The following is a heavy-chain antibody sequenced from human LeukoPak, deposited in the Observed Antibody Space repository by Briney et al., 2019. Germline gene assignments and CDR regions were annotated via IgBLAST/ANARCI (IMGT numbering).Heavy chain of an antibody. J-gene: IGHJ5*01. CDR1: GFSFDAHA. CDR2: ISGSGGST. Sequence: GGSLRLSCVASGFSFDAHAMIWFRQTPEKRLEWVSGISGSGGSTNYADSVRGRFTVSRDNSKNTLYLQTNSLRAEDTAVYYCARGIFSSYSNSPLDSWGQGTLVTVSS. CDR3: ARGIFSSYSNSPLDS. D-gene: IGHD6-13*01. V-gene: IGHV3-23*01.